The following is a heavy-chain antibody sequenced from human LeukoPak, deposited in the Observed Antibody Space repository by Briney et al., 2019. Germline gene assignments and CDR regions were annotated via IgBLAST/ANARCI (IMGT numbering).Heavy chain of an antibody. Sequence: GGSLRLSCAASGFTFSGYAMSWVRQAPGKGLEWVSAISGSGGSTYYADSVKGRFTISRDNAKNSLYLQMNSLRAEDTAVYYCARDSNYDFWSGYPFFDYWGQGTLVTVSS. J-gene: IGHJ4*02. D-gene: IGHD3-3*01. CDR3: ARDSNYDFWSGYPFFDY. V-gene: IGHV3-23*01. CDR1: GFTFSGYA. CDR2: ISGSGGST.